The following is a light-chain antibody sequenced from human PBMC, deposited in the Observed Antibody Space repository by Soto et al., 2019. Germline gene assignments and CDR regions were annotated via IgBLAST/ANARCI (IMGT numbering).Light chain of an antibody. CDR1: QGISSW. CDR2: DAS. CDR3: QLRNNWPPSIT. V-gene: IGKV1D-12*01. J-gene: IGKJ5*01. Sequence: DIQLTQSPSSVSASVGDRVTITCRASQGISSWLAWYQQKLGKAPNLLIYDASTLQSGVPSRFSGSGSGTDFTLTISSLQPEDFAVYYCQLRNNWPPSITFGQGTRLEIK.